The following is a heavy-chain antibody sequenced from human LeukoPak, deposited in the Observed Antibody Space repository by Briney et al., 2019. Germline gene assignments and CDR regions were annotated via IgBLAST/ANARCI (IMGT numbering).Heavy chain of an antibody. V-gene: IGHV1-46*01. J-gene: IGHJ4*02. CDR3: ARGRRITMIVVALDY. CDR1: GYTCTSYY. D-gene: IGHD3-22*01. CDR2: INPSGGST. Sequence: GASVKVSCKASGYTCTSYYMHWVRQAPGHPLEWLEIINPSGGSTSYAQKFQGRVTMTRDTSTSTVYMELSSLRSEDTAVYYCARGRRITMIVVALDYWGQGTLVTVSS.